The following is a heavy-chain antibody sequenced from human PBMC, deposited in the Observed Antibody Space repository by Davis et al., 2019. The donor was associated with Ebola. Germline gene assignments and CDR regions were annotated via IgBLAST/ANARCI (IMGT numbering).Heavy chain of an antibody. D-gene: IGHD6-13*01. Sequence: GGSLRLSCAASGFTFSSYAMHWVRQAPGKGLEWVAVISYDGSNKYYADSVKGRFTISRDNSKNTLYLQMNSLRAEDTAVYYCARAQQLFNFDYWGQGTLVTVSS. J-gene: IGHJ4*02. V-gene: IGHV3-30-3*01. CDR2: ISYDGSNK. CDR1: GFTFSSYA. CDR3: ARAQQLFNFDY.